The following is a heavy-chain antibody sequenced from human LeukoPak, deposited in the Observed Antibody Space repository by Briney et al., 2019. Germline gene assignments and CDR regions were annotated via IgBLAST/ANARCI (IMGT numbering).Heavy chain of an antibody. J-gene: IGHJ4*02. CDR1: GFDFSNC. CDR3: VKSSSSQTAEDF. CDR2: IQYDGINK. V-gene: IGHV3-30*02. D-gene: IGHD2-21*02. Sequence: PGGSLRLSCAASGFDFSNCMHWVRQAPGKGLEWVTFIQYDGINKYYGDSVRGRFTISRDNSKNTLYLQMHSLRVEDTAMYYCVKSSSSQTAEDFWGQGTLVTVSS.